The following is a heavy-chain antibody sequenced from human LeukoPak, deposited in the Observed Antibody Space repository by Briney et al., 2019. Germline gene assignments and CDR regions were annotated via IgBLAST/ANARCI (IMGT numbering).Heavy chain of an antibody. D-gene: IGHD3/OR15-3a*01. CDR3: SSPAGTRSYSGLRV. Sequence: PGGSLKLSCVASGFPFSDSSMHWVRQASGKGLEWLGRIRSKSNNYATAYVASVTGRFTISRDDSKNTAYLQMNSLKSDDTAVYYCSSPAGTRSYSGLRVWGQGTTVTVSS. CDR1: GFPFSDSS. V-gene: IGHV3-73*01. CDR2: IRSKSNNYAT. J-gene: IGHJ6*02.